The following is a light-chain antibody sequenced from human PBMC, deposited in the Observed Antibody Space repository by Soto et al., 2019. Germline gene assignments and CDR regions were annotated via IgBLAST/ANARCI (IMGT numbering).Light chain of an antibody. V-gene: IGKV3-20*01. CDR1: QSISTQS. J-gene: IGKJ2*01. CDR3: HRAS. Sequence: EIVLTQSPGTLSLSPGERATLSCRTSQSISTQSLAWYQHRPGQAPRLLIYHTSSRATRIPDRFSGSGSGTDFTLTINRLEPEDFAVYYCHRASFGQGTRLDI. CDR2: HTS.